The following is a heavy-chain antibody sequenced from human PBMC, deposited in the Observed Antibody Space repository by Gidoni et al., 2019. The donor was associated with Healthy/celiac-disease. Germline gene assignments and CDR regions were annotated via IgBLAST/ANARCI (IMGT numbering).Heavy chain of an antibody. CDR2: ISAYNGNT. V-gene: IGHV1-18*01. CDR3: ARVAQDYYDSSGYYNY. J-gene: IGHJ4*02. D-gene: IGHD3-22*01. CDR1: VYTFTSYG. Sequence: VQLVQSGAEVKKPGASVKVSSKASVYTFTSYGIRWVRQATGQRREWMGWISAYNGNTNYAQKLKGRLPMTTDTSTSTAEMELRSLRSDDTAVYYCARVAQDYYDSSGYYNYWGQGTMVTVSS.